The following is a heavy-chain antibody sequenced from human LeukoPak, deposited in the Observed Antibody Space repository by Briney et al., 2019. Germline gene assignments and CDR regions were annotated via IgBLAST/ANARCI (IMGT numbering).Heavy chain of an antibody. J-gene: IGHJ4*02. Sequence: ASVKVSCKASGYTFTSYDMHWVRQAPGQGLEWMGIINSSGGSTSYAQKFPGRVSMTRDMSTSTFYLELSSLRSEDTAVYYCARGSIVGATFDYFDYWGQGTLVTVSS. V-gene: IGHV1-46*01. CDR3: ARGSIVGATFDYFDY. CDR2: INSSGGST. D-gene: IGHD1-26*01. CDR1: GYTFTSYD.